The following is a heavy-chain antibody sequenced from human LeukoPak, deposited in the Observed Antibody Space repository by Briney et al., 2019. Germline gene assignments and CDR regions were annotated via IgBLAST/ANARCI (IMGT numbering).Heavy chain of an antibody. CDR2: ISAYNGNT. D-gene: IGHD1-26*01. CDR3: ARDGIPSGSPSHYYYYYMDV. CDR1: GYTFTSYG. V-gene: IGHV1-18*01. J-gene: IGHJ6*03. Sequence: GASVKVSCNASGYTFTSYGISWVRQAPGQGLEWMGWISAYNGNTNYAQKLQGRVTMTTDTSTSTAYMELRSLRSDDTAVYYCARDGIPSGSPSHYYYYYMDVWGKGTTVTVSS.